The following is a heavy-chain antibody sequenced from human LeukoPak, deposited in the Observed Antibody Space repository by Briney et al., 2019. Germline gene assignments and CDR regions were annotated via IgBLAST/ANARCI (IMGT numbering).Heavy chain of an antibody. CDR1: GGSISSGGYY. V-gene: IGHV4-31*03. Sequence: SETLSLTCTVSGGSISSGGYYWSWIRQHPGKGLEWIGYIYYSGSTYYNPSLKSRVTISVDTSNNQFSLKLSSVTAADTAVYYCARDRSGSYLFDYWGQGTLVTVSS. D-gene: IGHD1-26*01. CDR3: ARDRSGSYLFDY. CDR2: IYYSGST. J-gene: IGHJ4*02.